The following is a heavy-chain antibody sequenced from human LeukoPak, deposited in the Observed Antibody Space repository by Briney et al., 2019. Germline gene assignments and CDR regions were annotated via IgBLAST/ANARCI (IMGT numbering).Heavy chain of an antibody. CDR1: GGSISSSSYY. V-gene: IGHV4-39*07. CDR2: IYYSGST. D-gene: IGHD4-17*01. Sequence: SETLSLTCTVSGGSISSSSYYWGWIRQPPGKGLEWIGSIYYSGSTYYNPSLKSRVTISVDTSKNQFSLKLSSVTAADTAVYYCARGLRHRMTTVTYGQKSYSQNWDRIYYFDYWGQGTLVTVSS. J-gene: IGHJ4*02. CDR3: ARGLRHRMTTVTYGQKSYSQNWDRIYYFDY.